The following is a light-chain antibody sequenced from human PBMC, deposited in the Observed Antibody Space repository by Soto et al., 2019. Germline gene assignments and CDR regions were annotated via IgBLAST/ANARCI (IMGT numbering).Light chain of an antibody. J-gene: IGKJ4*01. CDR2: GAS. CDR1: QNINSN. V-gene: IGKV3D-15*01. CDR3: QQYNNWPLT. Sequence: EIVMTQSPATLSVSTGERVTLSCRARQNINSNLAWYQQKPGQAPRLLIYGASTRATGIPARFSGSGSGTEFTLTISSLQSEDFAVYYCQQYNNWPLTFAGGTKVDNK.